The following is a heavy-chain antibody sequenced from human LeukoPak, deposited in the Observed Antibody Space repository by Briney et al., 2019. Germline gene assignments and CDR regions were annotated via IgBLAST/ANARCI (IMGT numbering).Heavy chain of an antibody. CDR2: INPNSGGT. D-gene: IGHD2-15*01. J-gene: IGHJ5*02. V-gene: IGHV1-2*02. Sequence: ASVKVSCKASGYTFTGYYMHWVRQAPGQGLEWMGWINPNSGGTNYAQKFQGRVTMTRDTSISTAYMELSRLRSDDTAVYYCARDPEYCSGGSCSNSYNWFDPWGQGTLVTVSS. CDR3: ARDPEYCSGGSCSNSYNWFDP. CDR1: GYTFTGYY.